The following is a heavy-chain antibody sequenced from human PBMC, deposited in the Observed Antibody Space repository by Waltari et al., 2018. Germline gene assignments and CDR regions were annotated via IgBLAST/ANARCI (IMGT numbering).Heavy chain of an antibody. CDR1: GDRFTSYW. Sequence: EVQLVQSGAEVNKPGESLKISGKGSGDRFTSYWLGWVRQMTGKGLEWMGIIYPGDSDTRYSPSFQGQVTISADKSISTAYLQWSSLKASDTAMYYCARRVAAAGNYDYMDVWGKGTTVTVSS. D-gene: IGHD6-13*01. J-gene: IGHJ6*03. V-gene: IGHV5-51*01. CDR3: ARRVAAAGNYDYMDV. CDR2: IYPGDSDT.